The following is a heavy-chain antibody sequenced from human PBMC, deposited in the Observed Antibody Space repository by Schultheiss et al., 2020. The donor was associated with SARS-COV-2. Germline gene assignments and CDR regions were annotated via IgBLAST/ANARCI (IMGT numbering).Heavy chain of an antibody. CDR1: GFTFSSYS. CDR2: ISSSTDYI. D-gene: IGHD5-18*01. CDR3: ARGTGSNYGHFDF. V-gene: IGHV3-21*01. J-gene: IGHJ4*02. Sequence: GGSLRLSCAASGFTFSSYSMNWVRQAPGKGLEWVSSISSSTDYIYYADSVKGRFTISRDNLKNTLYLQMNSLRGEDTALYFCARGTGSNYGHFDFWGQGTLVTVSS.